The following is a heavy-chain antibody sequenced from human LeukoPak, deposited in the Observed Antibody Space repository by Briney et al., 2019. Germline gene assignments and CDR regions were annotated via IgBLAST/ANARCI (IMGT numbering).Heavy chain of an antibody. Sequence: SVKVSCKASGYTFTSYGISWVRQAPGQGLEWMGRIIPILGIANYAQKFQGRVTITADKSTSTAYMELSSLRSEDTAVYYCARGIVATSFDYWGQGTLVTVSS. D-gene: IGHD5-12*01. J-gene: IGHJ4*02. CDR2: IIPILGIA. CDR3: ARGIVATSFDY. CDR1: GYTFTSYG. V-gene: IGHV1-69*04.